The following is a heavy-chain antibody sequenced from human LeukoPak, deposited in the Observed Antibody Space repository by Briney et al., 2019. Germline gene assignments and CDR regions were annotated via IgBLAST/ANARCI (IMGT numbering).Heavy chain of an antibody. CDR1: GFTFSTYW. CDR2: INQDASEI. J-gene: IGHJ4*02. V-gene: IGHV3-7*01. CDR3: ARDSNLSTLDY. Sequence: GGSLRLSCAASGFTFSTYWMNWYRQAPGKGLEWVGNINQDASEINYVDSVRGRFTISRDNAKNSLHLQMNSLRAEDTAVYYCARDSNLSTLDYWGQGTLVTVSS.